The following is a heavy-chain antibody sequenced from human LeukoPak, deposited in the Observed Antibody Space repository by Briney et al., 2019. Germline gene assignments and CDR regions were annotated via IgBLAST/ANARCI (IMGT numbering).Heavy chain of an antibody. D-gene: IGHD2-21*02. CDR1: GFTFSSYS. V-gene: IGHV3-21*01. CDR2: ISSSSSYI. J-gene: IGHJ6*02. CDR3: ARDQIVVVTVNYYYGMDV. Sequence: GGSLRLSCAASGFTFSSYSMNWVHQAPGKGLEWVSSISSSSSYIYYADSVKGRFTISRDNAKNSLYLQMNSLRAEDTAVYYCARDQIVVVTVNYYYGMDVWGQGTTVTVSS.